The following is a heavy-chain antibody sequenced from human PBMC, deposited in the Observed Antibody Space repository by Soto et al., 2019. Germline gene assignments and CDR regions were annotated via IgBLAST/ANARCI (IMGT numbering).Heavy chain of an antibody. V-gene: IGHV3-11*06. CDR2: ISSSSSYT. J-gene: IGHJ6*02. Sequence: GSLRLSCAASGFTFSDYYMSWIRQAPGKGLEWVSYISSSSSYTNYADSVKGRFTISRDNAKNSLYLQMNSLRAEDTAVYYCARDVRRYWSGGSCPKNYYGMDVWGQGTTGTVPS. D-gene: IGHD2-15*01. CDR3: ARDVRRYWSGGSCPKNYYGMDV. CDR1: GFTFSDYY.